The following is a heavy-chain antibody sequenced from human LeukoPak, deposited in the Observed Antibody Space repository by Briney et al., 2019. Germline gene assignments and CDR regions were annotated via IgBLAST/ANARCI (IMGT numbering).Heavy chain of an antibody. J-gene: IGHJ4*02. CDR2: INPSGGST. CDR1: GYTFTIYY. D-gene: IGHD3-22*01. Sequence: ASVKVSCKTSGYTFTIYYMHWVRQAPGQGLEWMGIINPSGGSTSYAQKFQGRVTMTRDTSTSTVYMELSSLRSEDPAVYYCARSHSYYYDSSGYYSDYWGQGTLVTVSS. V-gene: IGHV1-46*01. CDR3: ARSHSYYYDSSGYYSDY.